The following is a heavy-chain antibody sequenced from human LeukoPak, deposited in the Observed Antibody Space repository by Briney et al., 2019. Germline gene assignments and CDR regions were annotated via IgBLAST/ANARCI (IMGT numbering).Heavy chain of an antibody. Sequence: ASVKVSCKASGGTFSSDAISWVRQAPGQGLECMGRIIPIFGIANYAQKFQGRVTITADKSTSTAYMELSSLRSEDTAVYYCASWGTTDDAFDIWGQGTMVTVSS. J-gene: IGHJ3*02. CDR2: IIPIFGIA. D-gene: IGHD3-16*01. V-gene: IGHV1-69*04. CDR3: ASWGTTDDAFDI. CDR1: GGTFSSDA.